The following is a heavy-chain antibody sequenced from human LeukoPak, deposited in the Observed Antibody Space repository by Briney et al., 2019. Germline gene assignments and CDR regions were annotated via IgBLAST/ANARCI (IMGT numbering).Heavy chain of an antibody. D-gene: IGHD3-22*01. Sequence: SVKVSCKASGGTFSSYAISWVRQAPGQGLEWVGRIIPILGIANYAQKFQGRVTITADKSTSTAYMELSSLRSEDTAVYYCARDSSPYYYDSSGYYYYWGQGTLVTVSS. CDR2: IIPILGIA. J-gene: IGHJ4*02. CDR1: GGTFSSYA. V-gene: IGHV1-69*04. CDR3: ARDSSPYYYDSSGYYYY.